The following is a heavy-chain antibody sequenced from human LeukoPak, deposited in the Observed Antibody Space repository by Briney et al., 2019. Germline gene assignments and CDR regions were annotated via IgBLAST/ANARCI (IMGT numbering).Heavy chain of an antibody. V-gene: IGHV3-7*01. J-gene: IGHJ5*02. CDR1: GVTVSTYA. Sequence: GGSLRLSCAASGVTVSTYAMSWARQAPGKGLEWVANIKQDGSEKYYVDSVKGRFTISRDNAKNSLYLQMNSLRAEDTAVYYCAGPRFDPWGQGTLVTVSS. CDR2: IKQDGSEK. CDR3: AGPRFDP.